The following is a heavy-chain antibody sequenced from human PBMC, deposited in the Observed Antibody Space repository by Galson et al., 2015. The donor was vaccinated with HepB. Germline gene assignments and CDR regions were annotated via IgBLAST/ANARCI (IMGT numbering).Heavy chain of an antibody. CDR1: GFTFSDYH. J-gene: IGHJ6*03. CDR3: ARVVPATIRYYYYYMDV. Sequence: SLRLSCAASGFTFSDYHMTWIRQAPGKGLEWISYISSTSSTISYADSVKGRFTVSRDNAKKALYLQMNSLRAEDTAVYYCARVVPATIRYYYYYMDVWGEGTTVTVSS. CDR2: ISSTSSTI. V-gene: IGHV3-11*01. D-gene: IGHD2-2*02.